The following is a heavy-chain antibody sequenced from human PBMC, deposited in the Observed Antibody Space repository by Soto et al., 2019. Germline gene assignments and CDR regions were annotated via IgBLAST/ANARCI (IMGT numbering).Heavy chain of an antibody. Sequence: PSETLSLTCTVSGDSISSSSHYWGWIRQPPGKGLEWIGSIYYSGTTHYNPSLKSRVIITGDSPKNQFSLKVNSVTAADTAVYYCAGRCDGTNCLGHFDYWGQGTLVTVSS. CDR1: GDSISSSSHY. V-gene: IGHV4-39*01. D-gene: IGHD2-2*01. CDR3: AGRCDGTNCLGHFDY. J-gene: IGHJ4*02. CDR2: IYYSGTT.